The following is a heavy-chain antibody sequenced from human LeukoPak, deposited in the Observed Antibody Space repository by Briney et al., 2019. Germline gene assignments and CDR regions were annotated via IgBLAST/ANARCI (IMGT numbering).Heavy chain of an antibody. D-gene: IGHD5-24*01. CDR3: ARGVEMATSDY. CDR1: GYSISSGYY. CDR2: IYHSGST. J-gene: IGHJ4*02. V-gene: IGHV4-38-2*02. Sequence: SETLSLTCTVSGYSISSGYYWGWIRQPPGKGLEWIGSIYHSGSTYYNPSLKSRVTISVDTSKNQFSLKLSSVTAADTAVYYCARGVEMATSDYWGQGTPVTVSS.